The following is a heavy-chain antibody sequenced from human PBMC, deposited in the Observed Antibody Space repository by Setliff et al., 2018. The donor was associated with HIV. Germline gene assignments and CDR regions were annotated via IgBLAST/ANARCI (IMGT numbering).Heavy chain of an antibody. CDR1: GFTFSSYA. D-gene: IGHD2-21*01. J-gene: IGHJ6*03. V-gene: IGHV3-64*02. Sequence: PGGSLRLSCAASGFTFSSYAMHWVRQAPGKGLEYVSAISSNGGSTYYADSVKGRFTISRDNSKNTLYLQMVSLRAEDMAVYYCARDGCGGDCYSDYYYYYMDVWGKGTTVTVSS. CDR2: ISSNGGST. CDR3: ARDGCGGDCYSDYYYYYMDV.